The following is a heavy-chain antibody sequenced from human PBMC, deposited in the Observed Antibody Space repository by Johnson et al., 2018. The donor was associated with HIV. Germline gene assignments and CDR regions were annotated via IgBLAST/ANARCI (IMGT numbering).Heavy chain of an antibody. J-gene: IGHJ3*02. CDR2: ISYDGSNK. Sequence: QVQLVESGGGVVQPGRSLRLSCAASGLTFSSYGMHWVRQAPGKGLEWVAVISYDGSNKYYADSVKGRFTISRDNSKNSLYLQMNSLRAEDTALYYCARVRRGSNLGAFDIWGQGTMVTVSS. V-gene: IGHV3-33*05. D-gene: IGHD2-15*01. CDR3: ARVRRGSNLGAFDI. CDR1: GLTFSSYG.